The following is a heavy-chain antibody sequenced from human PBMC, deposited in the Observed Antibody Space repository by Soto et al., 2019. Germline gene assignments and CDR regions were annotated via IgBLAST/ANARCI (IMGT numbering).Heavy chain of an antibody. Sequence: HTLSLTCAISGDSFSSNSAALNWIRQSPSRGLEWLGRTYYRSKWYNDYAVSVKSRITINPDTSKNQFSLQLNSVTPEDTAVYYCARAIVSFLEWPYYYYGMDVWGQGTTVTVSS. V-gene: IGHV6-1*01. CDR1: GDSFSSNSAA. J-gene: IGHJ6*02. D-gene: IGHD3-3*02. CDR3: ARAIVSFLEWPYYYYGMDV. CDR2: TYYRSKWYN.